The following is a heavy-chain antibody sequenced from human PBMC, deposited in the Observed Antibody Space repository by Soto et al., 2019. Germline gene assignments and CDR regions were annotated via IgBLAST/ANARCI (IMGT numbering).Heavy chain of an antibody. CDR1: GGSISRYY. D-gene: IGHD3-9*01. V-gene: IGHV4-59*12. J-gene: IGHJ6*02. CDR3: ASSYYDVLTGYIFYGMDV. CDR2: IYYSGST. Sequence: PSETLSLTCTVSGGSISRYYWSWIRQPPGKGLEWIGYIYYSGSTIYNPSLQSRVTISVDTSKNQVSLKLGSVTAADTAVYYCASSYYDVLTGYIFYGMDVWGQGTTVTVSS.